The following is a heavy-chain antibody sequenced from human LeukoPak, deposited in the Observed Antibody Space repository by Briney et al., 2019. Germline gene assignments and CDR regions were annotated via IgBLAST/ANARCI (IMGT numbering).Heavy chain of an antibody. V-gene: IGHV4-39*01. CDR2: IYYSGST. J-gene: IGHJ4*02. CDR3: ASALRSLYYFDY. D-gene: IGHD3-16*01. CDR1: GGSISSSSYY. Sequence: SETLSLTCTVSGGSISSSSYYWGWIRQPPGKGLEWIGSIYYSGSTYYNPSLKSRVTISVDTSKNQFSLKLSSVTAADTAVYYCASALRSLYYFDYWGQGTLVTVSS.